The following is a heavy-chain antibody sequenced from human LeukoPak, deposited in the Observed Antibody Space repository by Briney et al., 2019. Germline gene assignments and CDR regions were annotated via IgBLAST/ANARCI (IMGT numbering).Heavy chain of an antibody. V-gene: IGHV1-18*01. D-gene: IGHD4-17*01. J-gene: IGHJ4*02. CDR1: GYTFAKYG. Sequence: ASVKVSCKASGYTFAKYGINWVRQAPGQGIEWMGWISAYNGNTNYAQKLQGRVTMTTDTSTSTAYMELRSLRSDDTAVYYCARDFRWSAVTTGGLDYWGQGTLVTVSS. CDR3: ARDFRWSAVTTGGLDY. CDR2: ISAYNGNT.